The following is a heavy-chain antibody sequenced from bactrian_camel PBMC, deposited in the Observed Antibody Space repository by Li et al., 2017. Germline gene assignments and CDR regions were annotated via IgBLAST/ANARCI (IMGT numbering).Heavy chain of an antibody. V-gene: IGHV3S63*01. J-gene: IGHJ2*01. Sequence: HVQLVESGGGSVQAGRSLTLSCTASGFTFDDSVMGWFRQAPGKEREGVAAIDSNGNMRYKDSVKGRFTIVRDHDYSVSLQMTSLRPEDSAMYYCAADLFRCGSVVVGTKSYTELELWGQGTQVTVS. CDR3: AADLFRCGSVVVGTKSYTELEL. CDR2: IDSNGNMR. D-gene: IGHD6*01. CDR1: GFTFDDSV.